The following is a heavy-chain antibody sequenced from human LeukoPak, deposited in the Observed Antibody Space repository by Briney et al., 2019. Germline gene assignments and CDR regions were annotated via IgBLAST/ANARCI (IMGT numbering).Heavy chain of an antibody. J-gene: IGHJ5*02. CDR3: ARGTVTTGFGP. D-gene: IGHD4-17*01. CDR2: IYYSGST. Sequence: SETLPLTCTVSGGSISSGGYYWSWIRQHPGKGLKWIGYIYYSGSTYYNPSLKSRVTISVDTSKNQFSLKLSSVTAADTAVYYCARGTVTTGFGPWGQGTLVTVSS. CDR1: GGSISSGGYY. V-gene: IGHV4-31*03.